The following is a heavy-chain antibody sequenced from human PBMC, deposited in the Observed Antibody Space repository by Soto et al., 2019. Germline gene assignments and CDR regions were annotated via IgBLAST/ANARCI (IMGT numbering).Heavy chain of an antibody. CDR1: GFTFSSND. CDR3: PPSPLFRGAL. D-gene: IGHD2-21*01. Sequence: EVQLVESGGGLIQPGGSLRLSCAASGFTFSSNDMNWVRQAPGRGLEWVSLNYSGGSTYYADSVEGRFTISRDNSKDSLYLQRSSLRAEDAAVYYCPPSPLFRGALWGQGTMVTVSS. CDR2: NYSGGST. J-gene: IGHJ3*01. V-gene: IGHV3-53*01.